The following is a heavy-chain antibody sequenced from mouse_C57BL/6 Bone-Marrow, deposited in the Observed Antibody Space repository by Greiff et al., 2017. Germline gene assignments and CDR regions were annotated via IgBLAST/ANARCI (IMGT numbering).Heavy chain of an antibody. D-gene: IGHD1-1*01. Sequence: VQLQESGAELARPGASVKLSCKASGYTFTSYGISWVKQRTGQGLEWIGEIYPRSGNTYYNEKFKGKATLTADKSSSTAYMELRSLTSEDSAVYFCARDDYCSSYGDYYAMDYWGQGTSVTVSS. V-gene: IGHV1-81*01. CDR2: IYPRSGNT. CDR3: ARDDYCSSYGDYYAMDY. CDR1: GYTFTSYG. J-gene: IGHJ4*01.